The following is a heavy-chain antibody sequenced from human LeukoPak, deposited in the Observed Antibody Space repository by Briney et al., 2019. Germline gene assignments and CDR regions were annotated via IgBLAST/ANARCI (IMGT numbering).Heavy chain of an antibody. CDR2: ISTGGDTI. Sequence: GGSLRLSCVASGFTFSSYGMHWVRQAPGKGLEWVSSISTGGDTIYYADSVEGRFTVSRDNSKTTVFVEMNSLRAEDTAMYYCARGPYYGSGSHFSYYGMDVWGQGTTVTVSS. D-gene: IGHD3-10*01. V-gene: IGHV3-23*01. J-gene: IGHJ6*02. CDR1: GFTFSSYG. CDR3: ARGPYYGSGSHFSYYGMDV.